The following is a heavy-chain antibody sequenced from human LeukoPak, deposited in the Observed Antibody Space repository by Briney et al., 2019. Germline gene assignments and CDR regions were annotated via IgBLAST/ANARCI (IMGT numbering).Heavy chain of an antibody. CDR1: GFTFSNAW. V-gene: IGHV3-72*01. D-gene: IGHD3-10*01. J-gene: IGHJ6*02. CDR2: TRNKANSYTT. CDR3: ARGSLAITMVRGVKYGMDV. Sequence: PGGSLRLSCAASGFTFSNAWMSWVRQAPGKGLEWVGRTRNKANSYTTEYAAPVKGRFTISRDDSKNSLYLQMNSLKTEDTAVYYCARGSLAITMVRGVKYGMDVWGQGTTVTVSS.